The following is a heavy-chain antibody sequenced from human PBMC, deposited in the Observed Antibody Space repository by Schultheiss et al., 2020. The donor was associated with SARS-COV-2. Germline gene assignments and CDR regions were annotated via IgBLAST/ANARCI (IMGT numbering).Heavy chain of an antibody. CDR3: ARAGYDADFDY. CDR1: GFTFSDYS. V-gene: IGHV3-21*01. J-gene: IGHJ4*02. CDR2: ISSTGSST. D-gene: IGHD5-12*01. Sequence: GGSLRLSCAASGFTFSDYSMNWVRQAPGKGLEWVSFISSTGSSTYVADSVKGRFTISRDNAKNTLYLQMNSLRAEDTAVYYCARAGYDADFDYWGQGTLVTVSS.